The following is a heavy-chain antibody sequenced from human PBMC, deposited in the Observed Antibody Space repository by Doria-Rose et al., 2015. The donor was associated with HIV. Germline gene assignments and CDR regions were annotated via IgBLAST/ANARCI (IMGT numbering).Heavy chain of an antibody. J-gene: IGHJ4*02. CDR2: TYYTGTS. Sequence: VPLQESCPGLVKPSETLSLTCSVSGASVSSRGYYWNWIRQVPGKGLESLGYTYYTGTSDYSPSLKSRLNMAVDTSKNQFSLKLSFVTVADTAVYYCARMGSYRELDYWGQGARGIGSA. CDR3: ARMGSYRELDY. CDR1: GASVSSRGYY. V-gene: IGHV4-31*03. D-gene: IGHD3-3*01.